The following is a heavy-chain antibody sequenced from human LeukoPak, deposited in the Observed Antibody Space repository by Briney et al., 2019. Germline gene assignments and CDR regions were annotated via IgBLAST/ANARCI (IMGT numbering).Heavy chain of an antibody. CDR1: GYTFTSYG. Sequence: ASVKVSCKASGYTFTSYGISWVRQAPGQGLERMGWISAYNGNTNYAQKLQGRVTMTTDTSTSTAYMELRSLRSDDTAVYYCARAQVERGYSYVGDSVHNWFDPWGQGTLVTVSS. CDR3: ARAQVERGYSYVGDSVHNWFDP. CDR2: ISAYNGNT. V-gene: IGHV1-18*01. D-gene: IGHD5-18*01. J-gene: IGHJ5*02.